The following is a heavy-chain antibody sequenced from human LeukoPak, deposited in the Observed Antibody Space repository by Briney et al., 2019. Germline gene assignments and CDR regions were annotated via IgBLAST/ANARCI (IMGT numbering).Heavy chain of an antibody. J-gene: IGHJ4*02. CDR2: IYTSGST. Sequence: SETLSLTCTVSGDSISSYYWSWIRQPAGKGLEWIGRIYTSGSTNYNPSLKSRVTMSVDTSKNQFSLKLNSDTAADTAVYYCAREVEAAGRGSDYWGQGTLVTVSS. CDR3: AREVEAAGRGSDY. CDR1: GDSISSYY. D-gene: IGHD6-13*01. V-gene: IGHV4-4*07.